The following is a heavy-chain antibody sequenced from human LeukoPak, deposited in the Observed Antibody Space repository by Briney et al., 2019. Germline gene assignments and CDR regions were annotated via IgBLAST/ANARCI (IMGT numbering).Heavy chain of an antibody. CDR3: AKPITMVRGVQVSFDY. V-gene: IGHV3-23*01. J-gene: IGHJ4*02. Sequence: GGSLRLSCAASGFTFSSYATSWVRQAPGKGLEWVSAISGSGGSTYYADSVKGRFTISRDNSKNTLYLQMNSLRAEDTAVYYCAKPITMVRGVQVSFDYWGQGTLVTVSS. CDR1: GFTFSSYA. D-gene: IGHD3-10*01. CDR2: ISGSGGST.